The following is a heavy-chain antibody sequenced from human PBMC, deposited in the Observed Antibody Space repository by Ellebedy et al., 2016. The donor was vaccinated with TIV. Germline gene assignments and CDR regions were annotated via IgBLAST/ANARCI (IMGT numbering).Heavy chain of an antibody. J-gene: IGHJ3*02. CDR1: GYSFTSYW. D-gene: IGHD2-2*01. V-gene: IGHV5-51*01. CDR3: ARDRNLLGYCSSSSCPDAFDI. Sequence: GESLKISCKASGYSFTSYWIGWVRQMPGKGLEWMGIIYPGDSDTRYSPSFQGQVTISADKSNSTAYLQWSSLKASDTAMYYCARDRNLLGYCSSSSCPDAFDIWGQGTMVTVSS. CDR2: IYPGDSDT.